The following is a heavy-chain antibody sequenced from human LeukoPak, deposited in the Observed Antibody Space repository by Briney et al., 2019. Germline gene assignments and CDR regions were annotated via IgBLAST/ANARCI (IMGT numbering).Heavy chain of an antibody. CDR2: INHDGSNT. V-gene: IGHV3-74*01. CDR1: GFTFSRDW. Sequence: SGGSLRLSCAASGFTFSRDWMHWVRQAPGKGLVWVSHINHDGSNTGYADSVKGRFTISRDNAKNSLYLQMNSLRVEDTAVYYCARRNFGVLNDYWGQGTLVTVSS. CDR3: ARRNFGVLNDY. J-gene: IGHJ4*02. D-gene: IGHD3-3*01.